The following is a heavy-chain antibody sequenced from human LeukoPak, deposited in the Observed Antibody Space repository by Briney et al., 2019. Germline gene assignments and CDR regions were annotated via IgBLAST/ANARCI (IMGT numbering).Heavy chain of an antibody. CDR2: IYYSGST. J-gene: IGHJ3*02. Sequence: SETLSLTCTVSGGFISSYYWSWIRQPPGKGLEWIGYIYYSGSTNYNPSLKSRVTISVDTSKNQFSLKLSSVTAADTAVYYCASSQRWGYDSSGYSRRDAFDIWGQGTMVTVSS. D-gene: IGHD3-22*01. CDR1: GGFISSYY. CDR3: ASSQRWGYDSSGYSRRDAFDI. V-gene: IGHV4-59*01.